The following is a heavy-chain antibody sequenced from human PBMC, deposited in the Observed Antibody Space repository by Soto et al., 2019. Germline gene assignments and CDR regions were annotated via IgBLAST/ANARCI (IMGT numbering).Heavy chain of an antibody. Sequence: QITLKESGPTLVKPTQTLTLTCSFSGFSLTNSGVGVGWIRQPPGKALEWLAFIYWDDEKHYRPSLQSRLTVTKDTAKDQVVLTMTNVAPVDTATYYCAHPRSITYYGGGGDFDYWGQGTLVIVSS. D-gene: IGHD3-10*01. CDR1: GFSLTNSGVG. CDR3: AHPRSITYYGGGGDFDY. J-gene: IGHJ4*02. CDR2: IYWDDEK. V-gene: IGHV2-5*02.